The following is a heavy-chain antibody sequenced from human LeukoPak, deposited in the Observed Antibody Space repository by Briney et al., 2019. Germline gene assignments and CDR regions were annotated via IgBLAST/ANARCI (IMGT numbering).Heavy chain of an antibody. CDR1: GFTFSTYW. CDR3: ARDLDWILFDY. V-gene: IGHV3-74*03. D-gene: IGHD3-9*01. CDR2: IRPEGTTT. Sequence: GGSLRLSCAASGFTFSTYWMHWVRQAPGKGLAWVSRIRPEGTTTAYADSVKGRFTISRDNAKNTLFLQMNSLSAEDTAVYYCARDLDWILFDYWGQGTLVTVSS. J-gene: IGHJ4*02.